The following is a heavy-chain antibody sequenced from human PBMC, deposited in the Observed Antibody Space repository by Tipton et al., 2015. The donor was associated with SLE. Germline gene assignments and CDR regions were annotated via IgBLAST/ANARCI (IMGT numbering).Heavy chain of an antibody. CDR1: GGSISSGGYS. Sequence: TLSLTCAVSGGSISSGGYSWSWIRQPPGKGLEWIGYIYHSGSTYYNPSLKSRVTISVDRFKNQFSLKLSSVTAADTAVYYCARDGTLDGYSSSSAFDYWGQGTLVTVSS. CDR2: IYHSGST. J-gene: IGHJ4*02. V-gene: IGHV4-30-2*01. CDR3: ARDGTLDGYSSSSAFDY. D-gene: IGHD6-6*01.